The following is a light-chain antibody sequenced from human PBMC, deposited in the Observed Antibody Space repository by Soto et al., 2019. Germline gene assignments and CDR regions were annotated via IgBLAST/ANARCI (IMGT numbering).Light chain of an antibody. CDR3: QQVKTYPLT. J-gene: IGKJ4*01. V-gene: IGKV1-9*01. CDR1: QGISSH. Sequence: DIQLTQSPSVLSASVGDRVTIACRASQGISSHLAVYQQKPGKAPKLLLCAASTLQSSVPSGFGGSGAGTEFTLTITSLQPEDFANYYCQQVKTYPLTFGGGTKVEIK. CDR2: AAS.